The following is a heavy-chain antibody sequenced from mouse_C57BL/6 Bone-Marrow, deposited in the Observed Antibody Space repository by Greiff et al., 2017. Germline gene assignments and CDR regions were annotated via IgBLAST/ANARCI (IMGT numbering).Heavy chain of an antibody. Sequence: VQLQQSGPGLVKPSQSLSLTCSVTGYSITSGYYWNWIRKFPGNKLEWMGFISYDGSNNYNPTLKNRISFTRDTSKNQFFLKLNSVTTEDTASYCCARDHYVSSYAYWGQGTLVTVSA. V-gene: IGHV3-6*01. CDR1: GYSITSGYY. J-gene: IGHJ3*01. CDR2: ISYDGSN. D-gene: IGHD1-1*01. CDR3: ARDHYVSSYAY.